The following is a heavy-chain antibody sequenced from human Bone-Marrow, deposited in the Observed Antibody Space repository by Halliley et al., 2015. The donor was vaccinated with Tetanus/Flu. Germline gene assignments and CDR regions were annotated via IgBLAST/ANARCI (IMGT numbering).Heavy chain of an antibody. D-gene: IGHD3-16*01. CDR2: IIPSFGTP. V-gene: IGHV1-69*01. J-gene: IGHJ4*02. CDR1: GGSFSTYT. Sequence: QLVQSGAEVKKPGSSVKVSCKASGGSFSTYTFTWVRQAPGQGLEWMGGIIPSFGTPNYAQKFQGRVTITADESTSTAYMEVASLRLEDTAVYLCARGIGGVKFSYFDGWGQGTLVTASS. CDR3: ARGIGGVKFSYFDG.